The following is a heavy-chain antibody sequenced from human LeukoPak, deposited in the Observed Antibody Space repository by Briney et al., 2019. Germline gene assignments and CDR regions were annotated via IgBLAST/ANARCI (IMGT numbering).Heavy chain of an antibody. CDR1: GGSISSGDYY. V-gene: IGHV4-30-4*01. J-gene: IGHJ6*02. CDR2: IYYSRST. Sequence: SETLSLTCTVSGGSISSGDYYWSWIRQPPGKGLEWIGYIYYSRSTYYNPSLKSRVTISVDTSKNQFSLKLSSVTAADTAVYYCARDKEVRGVYYYYGMDVWGQGTTVTVSS. D-gene: IGHD3-10*01. CDR3: ARDKEVRGVYYYYGMDV.